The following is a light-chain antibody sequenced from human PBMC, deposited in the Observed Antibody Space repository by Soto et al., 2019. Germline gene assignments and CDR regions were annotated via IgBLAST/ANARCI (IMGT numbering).Light chain of an antibody. CDR1: SSDVGGYNY. J-gene: IGLJ1*01. CDR2: DVS. V-gene: IGLV2-11*01. CDR3: CSYVGRYNSV. Sequence: QSALAQPRSVSGSPAQSVSISCTGTSSDVGGYNYVSWYQHHPGKAPKVMIYDVSKRPSGVPDRFSGSKSGNTASLTISGLQSEDEADYYCCSYVGRYNSVFGTGHKVTVL.